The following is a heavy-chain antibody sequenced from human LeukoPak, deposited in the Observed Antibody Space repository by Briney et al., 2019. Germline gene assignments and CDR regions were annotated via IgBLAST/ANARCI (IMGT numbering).Heavy chain of an antibody. CDR3: ARVGLNYMDV. CDR2: MNPNSGNT. D-gene: IGHD1-7*01. J-gene: IGHJ6*02. V-gene: IGHV1-8*02. Sequence: ASVKVSCKASGGTFSSYAISWVRQATGQGLEWMGWMNPNSGNTGYAQKFQGRVTMTRNTSISTAYMELSSLRSEDTAVYYCARVGLNYMDVWGQGTTVTVSS. CDR1: GGTFSSYA.